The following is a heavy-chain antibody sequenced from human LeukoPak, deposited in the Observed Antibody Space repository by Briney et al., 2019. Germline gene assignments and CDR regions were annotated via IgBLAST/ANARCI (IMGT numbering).Heavy chain of an antibody. CDR1: GFTFSSYW. CDR3: ASRYYDSSGYYYYYYGMDV. Sequence: GGSLRLSCAASGFTFSSYWMTWVRQAPGKGLEWVANIKQDGSDKYYVDSVKGRFTVSRDNAKTSLYLQMNSLRAEDTAVYYCASRYYDSSGYYYYYYGMDVWGQGTTVTVSS. J-gene: IGHJ6*02. D-gene: IGHD3-22*01. CDR2: IKQDGSDK. V-gene: IGHV3-7*05.